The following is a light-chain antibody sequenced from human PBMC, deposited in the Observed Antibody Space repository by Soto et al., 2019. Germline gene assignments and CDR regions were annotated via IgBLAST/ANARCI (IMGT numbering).Light chain of an antibody. CDR3: QQYNNWPPWT. CDR2: GAS. J-gene: IGKJ1*01. Sequence: EIVMTQSPATLSVSPGERATLSCRASQSVSSNLGWYQQKPGQAPRLLIYGASTSATGIPARFSGSGSGTEVTLTIISLQSEDFAVYYCQQYNNWPPWTFGQGTKVEIK. V-gene: IGKV3-15*01. CDR1: QSVSSN.